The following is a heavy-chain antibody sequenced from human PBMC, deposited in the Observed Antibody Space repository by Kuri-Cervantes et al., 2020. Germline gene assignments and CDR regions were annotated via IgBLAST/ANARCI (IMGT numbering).Heavy chain of an antibody. CDR2: IKSKTDGGTT. CDR3: ARTKWERLTYWAY. J-gene: IGHJ4*02. Sequence: GESLKISWAASGFTFSNAWMSWVRQAPGKGLEGVGRIKSKTDGGTTDYAAPVKGRFTISRDDSKNMLYLQMNNLKAEDTAVYYCARTKWERLTYWAYWGQGTLVTVSS. D-gene: IGHD1-26*01. V-gene: IGHV3-15*01. CDR1: GFTFSNAW.